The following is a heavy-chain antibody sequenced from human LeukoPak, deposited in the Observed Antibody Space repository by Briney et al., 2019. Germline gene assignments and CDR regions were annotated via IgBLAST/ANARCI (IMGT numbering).Heavy chain of an antibody. Sequence: GGSLRLSCAASGFIFSSYSMSWVRQAPGKGLEWVSYISSSSDTIYYADSVKGRFTISRDNAKNSLYLQMNSLRAEDTAVYYCGRGLTSGSYYWGQGTLVTVSS. CDR1: GFIFSSYS. D-gene: IGHD1-26*01. J-gene: IGHJ4*02. V-gene: IGHV3-48*01. CDR2: ISSSSDTI. CDR3: GRGLTSGSYY.